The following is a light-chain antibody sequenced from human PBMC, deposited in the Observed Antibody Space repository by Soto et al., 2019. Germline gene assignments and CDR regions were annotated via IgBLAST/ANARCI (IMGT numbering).Light chain of an antibody. CDR3: CSYAGSSTFEGV. CDR2: DVS. Sequence: QSALTQPASVSGSPGQSITISCTGTSSDVGSYNLVSWYQQHPGKAPTLMIYDVSKRPSGVSNRFSGSKSGNTASLTISGLQAEGGAEYYCCSYAGSSTFEGVFGTGTMVTVL. J-gene: IGLJ1*01. V-gene: IGLV2-23*02. CDR1: SSDVGSYNL.